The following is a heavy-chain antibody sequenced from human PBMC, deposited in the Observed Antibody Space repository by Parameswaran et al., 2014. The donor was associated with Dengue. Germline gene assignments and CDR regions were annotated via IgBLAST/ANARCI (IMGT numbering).Heavy chain of an antibody. D-gene: IGHD3-3*01. J-gene: IGHJ6*02. V-gene: IGHV3-53*01. Sequence: VRQAPGKGLEWVSVIYSGGSTYYADSVKGRFTISRDNSKNTLYLQMNSLRAEDTAVYYCAKHDFWSGYGMDVWGQGTTVTVSS. CDR3: AKHDFWSGYGMDV. CDR2: IYSGGST.